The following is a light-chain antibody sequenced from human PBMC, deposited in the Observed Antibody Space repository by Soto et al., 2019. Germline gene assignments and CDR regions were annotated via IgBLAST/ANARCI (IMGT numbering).Light chain of an antibody. CDR3: MQATQWTKT. CDR1: QSLVYSSGSAY. V-gene: IGKV2-30*01. J-gene: IGKJ5*01. CDR2: KVS. Sequence: EVLLSQSPLSLPVTLGRPASISCRSNQSLVYSSGSAYCHWLQQRPGQSPMRLIYKVSNRDSGVPGRFSGSGSGTDYALKSSRVEPDDVGFYYCMQATQWTKTFGQGTRLEIK.